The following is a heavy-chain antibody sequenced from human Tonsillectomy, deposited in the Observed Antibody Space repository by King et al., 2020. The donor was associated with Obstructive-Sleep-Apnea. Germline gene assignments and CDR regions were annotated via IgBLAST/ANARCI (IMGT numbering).Heavy chain of an antibody. CDR3: VKGLWGWEIRGH. V-gene: IGHV3-64D*06. D-gene: IGHD1-26*01. CDR2: VSSKVSTT. Sequence: QLVQSGGGLVQPGGPLRLSCSASGFTFSDYSMHWVRQAPGKGLEFLSVVSSKVSTTYYADSVKGRVTISRDNSKNTLYLQMSSLRAEVTAMYYCVKGLWGWEIRGHWGQGTLVTVSS. J-gene: IGHJ4*02. CDR1: GFTFSDYS.